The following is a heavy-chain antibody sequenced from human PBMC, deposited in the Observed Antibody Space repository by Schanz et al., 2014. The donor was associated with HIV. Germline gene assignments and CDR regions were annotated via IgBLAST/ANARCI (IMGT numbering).Heavy chain of an antibody. J-gene: IGHJ6*02. CDR1: GYTFIDYY. CDR3: ARSNYDILRARAYYYYYGLDV. V-gene: IGHV1-2*02. CDR2: IKPNSGDT. Sequence: QVQLVQSGAEVKKPGASVKVSCKASGYTFIDYYIHWVRQAPGQGPEWMGYIKPNSGDTFYAQKFRGRVTMTTDTSTTTASMELRSLRSDDTAVYFCARSNYDILRARAYYYYYGLDVWGQGTTVTVSS. D-gene: IGHD3-9*01.